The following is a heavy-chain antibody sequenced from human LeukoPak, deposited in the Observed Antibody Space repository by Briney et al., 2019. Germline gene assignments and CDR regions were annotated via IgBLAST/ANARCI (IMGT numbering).Heavy chain of an antibody. J-gene: IGHJ3*02. CDR1: GFTFSDYY. D-gene: IGHD4-17*01. CDR3: ARVGLYGGGDAFDI. Sequence: GGSVRLSCAASGFTFSDYYMSWIRQAPGKGLEWVSYISSSSSYTNYADSVKGRFTISRDNAKNSLYLQMNSLRAEDTAVYYCARVGLYGGGDAFDIWGQGTMVTVSS. CDR2: ISSSSSYT. V-gene: IGHV3-11*06.